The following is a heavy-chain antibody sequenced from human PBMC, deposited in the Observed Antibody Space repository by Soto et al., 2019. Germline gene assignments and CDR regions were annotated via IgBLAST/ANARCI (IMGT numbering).Heavy chain of an antibody. CDR1: GFTFSSYW. CDR2: INSDGSTT. CDR3: ARSLNSGSTFDP. D-gene: IGHD6-6*01. V-gene: IGHV3-74*01. Sequence: EVQLVESGGGLVQPGGSLRLSCAASGFTFSSYWMHWVRQAPGKGLVWVSRINSDGSTTTYADSVQGRFTISRDNAKNTLDLQMISLRAEDAAVYYCARSLNSGSTFDPWGQGTLVTVSS. J-gene: IGHJ5*02.